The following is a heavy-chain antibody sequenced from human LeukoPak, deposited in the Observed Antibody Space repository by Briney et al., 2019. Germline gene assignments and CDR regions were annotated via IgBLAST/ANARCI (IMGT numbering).Heavy chain of an antibody. CDR3: AKVIVVAASPKGPFDY. V-gene: IGHV3-23*01. J-gene: IGHJ4*02. CDR1: GFTFSSCA. Sequence: PGGSLRLSCAASGFTFSSCAMSWVRQAPGKGLEWVSAISGSGDSTYYADSVKGWFTISRDNSKNTLFLQMNSLRAEDTALYYCAKVIVVAASPKGPFDYWGQGTLVTVSS. CDR2: ISGSGDST. D-gene: IGHD2-15*01.